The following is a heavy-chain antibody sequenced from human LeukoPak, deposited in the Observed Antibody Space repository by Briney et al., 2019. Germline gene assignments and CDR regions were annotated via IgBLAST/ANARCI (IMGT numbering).Heavy chain of an antibody. V-gene: IGHV4-4*07. CDR2: IYTSGST. D-gene: IGHD3-10*01. J-gene: IGHJ6*03. CDR3: ARGRGYYGSGSYYYYYMDV. Sequence: SETLSLTCTVSGGSISSYYWSWIRQPAGKGLEWIGRIYTSGSTNYNPSLKSRVTMSVDTSKNQFSLKLSSVTAADTAVYYCARGRGYYGSGSYYYYYMDVWGKGTTVTVSS. CDR1: GGSISSYY.